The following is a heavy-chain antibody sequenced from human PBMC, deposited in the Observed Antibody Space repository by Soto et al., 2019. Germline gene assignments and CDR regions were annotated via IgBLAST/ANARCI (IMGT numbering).Heavy chain of an antibody. J-gene: IGHJ4*02. CDR1: GGTFSSYT. CDR2: IIPILGIA. D-gene: IGHD1-20*01. V-gene: IGHV1-69*02. Sequence: QVQLVQSGAEVKKPGSSVKVSCKASGGTFSSYTISWVRQAPGQGLEWMGRIIPILGIANYAQKFQGRVTITADKSTSTAYMELSSLRSEDTAVYYCARGILRGYFDYWDQGTLVTVSS. CDR3: ARGILRGYFDY.